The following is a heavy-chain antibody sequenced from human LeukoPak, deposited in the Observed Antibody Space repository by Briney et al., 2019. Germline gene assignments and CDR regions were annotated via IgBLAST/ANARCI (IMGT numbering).Heavy chain of an antibody. J-gene: IGHJ4*02. Sequence: GGSLRLSCAASGFTLSTYPMSWVRQAPGKGLEWVSGMSGSGGSTYYADFVKGRFTISRDNSKNTLYLQMNSLRDEDTAVYYCARGYSYGYGPFDYWGQGTLVTVS. V-gene: IGHV3-23*01. CDR2: MSGSGGST. CDR3: ARGYSYGYGPFDY. CDR1: GFTLSTYP. D-gene: IGHD5-18*01.